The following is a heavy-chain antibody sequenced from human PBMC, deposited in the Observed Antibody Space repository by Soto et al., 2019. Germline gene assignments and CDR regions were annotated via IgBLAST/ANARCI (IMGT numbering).Heavy chain of an antibody. D-gene: IGHD5-12*01. CDR2: INSSGST. V-gene: IGHV4-31*03. CDR1: GGSISSGGYY. CDR3: ARQNNLRPRGVDY. Sequence: QVQLQESGPGLVKPSQTLSLTCTVSGGSISSGGYYWSWIRQPPGKGLEWIGYINSSGSTYYNPSLKSRVTISVDTSKNQFSLKLSSVTAADTAVYYCARQNNLRPRGVDYWGQGTLVTVSS. J-gene: IGHJ4*02.